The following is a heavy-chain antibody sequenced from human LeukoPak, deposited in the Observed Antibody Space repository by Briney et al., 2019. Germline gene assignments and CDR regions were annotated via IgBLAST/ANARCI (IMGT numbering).Heavy chain of an antibody. J-gene: IGHJ4*02. V-gene: IGHV4-59*12. D-gene: IGHD2-15*01. CDR1: GGSISSYY. Sequence: SETLCLTCTVSGGSISSYYWSWIRQPPGKGLEWIGEINHSGGTNYNPSLTSRVTISVDTSKNQFSLKLSSVTAADTAVYYCASHTYCSGGSCTFDYWGQGTLVTVSS. CDR3: ASHTYCSGGSCTFDY. CDR2: INHSGGT.